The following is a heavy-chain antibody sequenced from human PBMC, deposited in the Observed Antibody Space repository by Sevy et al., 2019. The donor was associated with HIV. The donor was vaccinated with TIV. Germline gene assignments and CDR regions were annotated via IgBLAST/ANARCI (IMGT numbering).Heavy chain of an antibody. Sequence: GASVKVSCEASGYTFTNYRIYWVRQAPGQGLEWMGWISPFNGDTNYVQKLQGRVTMITDTSTSTAYMELRSLRSDDTAVYYCARAYCSGGSCYSLAYWGQGTLVTVSS. CDR3: ARAYCSGGSCYSLAY. J-gene: IGHJ4*02. CDR2: ISPFNGDT. V-gene: IGHV1-18*01. D-gene: IGHD2-15*01. CDR1: GYTFTNYR.